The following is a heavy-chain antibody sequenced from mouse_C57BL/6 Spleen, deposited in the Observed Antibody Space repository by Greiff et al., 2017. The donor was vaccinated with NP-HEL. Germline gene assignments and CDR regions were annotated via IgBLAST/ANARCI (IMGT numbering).Heavy chain of an antibody. CDR1: GYTFTSYW. V-gene: IGHV1-55*01. CDR2: IYPGSGST. Sequence: VQLQQPGAELVKPGASVKMSCKASGYTFTSYWITWVKQRPGQGLEWIGDIYPGSGSTTYNEKFKSKATLTVDTSSSTAYMQLSSLTSEDSAVYYCARCVGWLLPYFDYWGQGTTLTVSS. J-gene: IGHJ2*01. D-gene: IGHD2-3*01. CDR3: ARCVGWLLPYFDY.